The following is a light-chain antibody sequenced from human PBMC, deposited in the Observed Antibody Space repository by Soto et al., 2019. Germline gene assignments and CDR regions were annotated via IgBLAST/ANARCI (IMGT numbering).Light chain of an antibody. Sequence: EIVLTQSPGTLSLSPGERATLSCRASQSVSITYLAWYQQKPGQAPRLLIYGASSRANGIPVRFSGSGSGTDFPLTISRLEPEEFVVYYCQQYGSSPLITFGQGTRLDIK. V-gene: IGKV3-20*01. CDR2: GAS. CDR3: QQYGSSPLIT. J-gene: IGKJ5*01. CDR1: QSVSITY.